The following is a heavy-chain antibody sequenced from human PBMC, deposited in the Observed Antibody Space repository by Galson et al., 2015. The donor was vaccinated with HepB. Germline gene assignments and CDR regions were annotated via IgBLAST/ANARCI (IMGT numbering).Heavy chain of an antibody. CDR2: IKQDGSEK. J-gene: IGHJ3*02. CDR3: ARETATVTSHDAFDI. Sequence: SLRLSCAASGFTFSSYWMSWVRQAPGKGLEWVANIKQDGSEKYYVDSVKGRFTISRDNAKNSLYLQMNSLRAEDTAVYYCARETATVTSHDAFDIWGHGTMVTVSS. D-gene: IGHD4-17*01. CDR1: GFTFSSYW. V-gene: IGHV3-7*01.